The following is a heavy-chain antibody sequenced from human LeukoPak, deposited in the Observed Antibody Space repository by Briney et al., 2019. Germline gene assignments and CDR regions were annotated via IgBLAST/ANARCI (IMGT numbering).Heavy chain of an antibody. CDR1: GFTFSSYS. Sequence: GGSLRLSCAASGFTFSSYSMNWVRQAPGKGLECVANIKEDGREKYYVDSVKGRFTISRDNAKNSLYLQMSSLRAEDTAVYYCARGGRPDYWGQGTLVTVSS. CDR2: IKEDGREK. V-gene: IGHV3-7*01. D-gene: IGHD3-10*01. J-gene: IGHJ4*02. CDR3: ARGGRPDY.